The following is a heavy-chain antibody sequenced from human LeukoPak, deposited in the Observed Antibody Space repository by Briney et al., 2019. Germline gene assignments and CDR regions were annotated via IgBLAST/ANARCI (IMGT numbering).Heavy chain of an antibody. V-gene: IGHV4-38-2*02. D-gene: IGHD5-24*01. CDR3: ARAGWLQFGVIEN. Sequence: PSETLSLTCTVSGYSISSGYYWGWIRQPPGKGLEWIGSIYHSGRTFYNPSLKSRVTISVDTTKNQFSLKLSSVTAADTAVYYCARAGWLQFGVIENWGQGTLVTVSS. CDR2: IYHSGRT. J-gene: IGHJ4*02. CDR1: GYSISSGYY.